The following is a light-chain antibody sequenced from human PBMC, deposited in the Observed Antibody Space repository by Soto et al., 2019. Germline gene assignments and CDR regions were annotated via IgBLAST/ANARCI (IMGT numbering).Light chain of an antibody. CDR3: QQYGCPIT. CDR2: GAS. Sequence: EIVLTQSPGTLSLSPGERATLSCRASQSVSSSYLAWYQQKPGQAPRLLIYGASSRATGITDRFSGSGSGTDFTLTISRLEPEDFAVYYCQQYGCPITFGQGTRLEIK. J-gene: IGKJ5*01. CDR1: QSVSSSY. V-gene: IGKV3-20*01.